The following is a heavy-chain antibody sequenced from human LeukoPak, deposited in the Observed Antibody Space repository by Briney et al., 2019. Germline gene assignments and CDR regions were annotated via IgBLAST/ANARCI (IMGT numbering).Heavy chain of an antibody. D-gene: IGHD2-2*01. J-gene: IGHJ3*02. Sequence: ASVKVSCKASGYTFTSYAIHWVRQAPGQRLEWMGWISAGNGNTKYSQNFQGRVTFISNTSATTAFMELSSLRSEDAAVYYCARDPPNCSSTSCYGSGAFDIWGQGTMVTVSS. CDR2: ISAGNGNT. V-gene: IGHV1-3*01. CDR3: ARDPPNCSSTSCYGSGAFDI. CDR1: GYTFTSYA.